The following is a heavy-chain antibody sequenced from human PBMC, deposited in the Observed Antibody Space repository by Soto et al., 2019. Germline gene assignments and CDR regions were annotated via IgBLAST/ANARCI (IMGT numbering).Heavy chain of an antibody. CDR3: ARNYYDSSGYSHIYYYYGMDV. CDR2: IIPIFGTA. CDR1: GYTFTSYG. J-gene: IGHJ6*02. D-gene: IGHD3-22*01. Sequence: SVKVSCKASGYTFTSYGISWVRQAPGQGLEWMGGIIPIFGTANYAQKFQGRVTITADESTSTAYMELSSLRSEDTAVYYCARNYYDSSGYSHIYYYYGMDVWGQGTKVTVSS. V-gene: IGHV1-69*13.